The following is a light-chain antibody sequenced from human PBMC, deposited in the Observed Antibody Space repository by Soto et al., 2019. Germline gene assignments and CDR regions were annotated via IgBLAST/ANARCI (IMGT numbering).Light chain of an antibody. CDR1: NNL. J-gene: IGLJ1*01. Sequence: QSVPTQPASVSGSPGQSITISCTGTNNLVSWYQQHPGKAPKVVIYEGTKRPSSVSNRFSGSNSGRTASLTISGLQAEDEAHYFCCVYVGARSDVFGPGTKVTVL. CDR2: EGT. V-gene: IGLV2-23*01. CDR3: CVYVGARSDV.